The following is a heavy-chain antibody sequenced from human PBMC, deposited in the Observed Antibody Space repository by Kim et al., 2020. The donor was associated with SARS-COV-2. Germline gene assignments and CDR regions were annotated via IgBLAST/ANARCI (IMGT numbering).Heavy chain of an antibody. CDR2: GSST. J-gene: IGHJ3*02. CDR3: ARGWAFDI. D-gene: IGHD2-15*01. V-gene: IGHV3-74*01. Sequence: GSSTAYAHSVKGRFSISRDNAKTTLYLQMNSLRAEDTAVYYCARGWAFDIWGQGTMVTVSS.